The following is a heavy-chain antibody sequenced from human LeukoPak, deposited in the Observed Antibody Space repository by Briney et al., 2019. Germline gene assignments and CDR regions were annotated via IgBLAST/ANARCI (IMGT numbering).Heavy chain of an antibody. V-gene: IGHV1-2*02. CDR1: GYTFTNFY. D-gene: IGHD2-21*01. Sequence: ASVKVSCKASGYTFTNFYIHWMRQAPGQGLEWMGWINPDNGVTDYAQKFQGRVTMTRDTSISAVYVELSRLRSDDTAVYYCARSDSYTWFDPWGQGTLVTVSS. CDR3: ARSDSYTWFDP. J-gene: IGHJ5*02. CDR2: INPDNGVT.